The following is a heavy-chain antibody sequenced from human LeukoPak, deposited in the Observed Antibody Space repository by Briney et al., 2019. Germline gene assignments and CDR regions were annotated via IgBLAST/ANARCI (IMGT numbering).Heavy chain of an antibody. V-gene: IGHV1-69*06. Sequence: ASVKVSCKTSGYTFTSYYMHWVRQAPGQGLEWMGGIIPIFGTANYAQKFQGRVTITADKSTSTAYMELSSLRSEDTAVYYCARAGGDSSGWYGYWGQGTLVTVSS. J-gene: IGHJ4*02. D-gene: IGHD6-19*01. CDR1: GYTFTSYY. CDR2: IIPIFGTA. CDR3: ARAGGDSSGWYGY.